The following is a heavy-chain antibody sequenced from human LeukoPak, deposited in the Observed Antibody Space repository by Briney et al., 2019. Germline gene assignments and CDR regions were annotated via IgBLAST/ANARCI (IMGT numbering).Heavy chain of an antibody. CDR3: ARVINYYETDVDY. Sequence: GGSLRLSCAASGFTFSSYEMNWVRQAPGKGLEWVSYISSSGSTIYYADSVKGQFTISRDNAKNSLYLQMNSLRAEDTAVYYCARVINYYETDVDYWGQGTLVTVSS. CDR2: ISSSGSTI. CDR1: GFTFSSYE. J-gene: IGHJ4*02. D-gene: IGHD3-22*01. V-gene: IGHV3-48*03.